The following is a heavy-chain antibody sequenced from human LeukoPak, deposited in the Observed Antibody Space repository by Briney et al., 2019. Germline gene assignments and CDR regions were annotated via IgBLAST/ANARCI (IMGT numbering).Heavy chain of an antibody. CDR3: ARTYGGNSVAYFDY. D-gene: IGHD4-23*01. Sequence: SETLSLTCTVSNYSISSGYYWGWIRQPPGKGLEWIGNIYHSGSTYYNPSLKSRVTISLDTSKNQFSLKLSSVTAADTAVFYCARTYGGNSVAYFDYWGQGTLVTVSS. J-gene: IGHJ4*02. CDR2: IYHSGST. CDR1: NYSISSGYY. V-gene: IGHV4-38-2*02.